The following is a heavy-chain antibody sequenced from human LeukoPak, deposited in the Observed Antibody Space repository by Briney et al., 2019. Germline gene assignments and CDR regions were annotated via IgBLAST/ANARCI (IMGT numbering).Heavy chain of an antibody. CDR3: ARGSELWSNAFDI. D-gene: IGHD5-18*01. CDR2: MNPNSGNT. Sequence: ASVQFSCKASGYTLTSYDINWVRQATGQGIEWMGWMNPNSGNTGYAQKFQGRVTMTRNTSISTAYIELSSLGSEDTAVYYCARGSELWSNAFDIWGQGTMVTVSS. J-gene: IGHJ3*02. V-gene: IGHV1-8*01. CDR1: GYTLTSYD.